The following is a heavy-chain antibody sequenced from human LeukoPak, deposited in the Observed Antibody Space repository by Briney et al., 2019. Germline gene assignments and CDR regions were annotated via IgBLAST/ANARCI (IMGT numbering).Heavy chain of an antibody. CDR3: ARDGDYLLLSARYYMDV. V-gene: IGHV1-2*02. D-gene: IGHD2-2*01. CDR1: GYTFTAYY. Sequence: ASVKVSCKASGYTFTAYYMHWVRQAPGQGLDWMGWINPQSGDTKFAQKFQGRVTMTRDTSINTAYMELTSLRSDDTAVYYCARDGDYLLLSARYYMDVWGKGTTLTISS. CDR2: INPQSGDT. J-gene: IGHJ6*03.